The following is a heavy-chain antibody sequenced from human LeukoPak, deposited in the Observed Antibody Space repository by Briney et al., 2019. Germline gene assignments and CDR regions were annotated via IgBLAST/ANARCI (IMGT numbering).Heavy chain of an antibody. CDR3: ARGAYYYNSGDAFDV. V-gene: IGHV3-7*01. CDR2: TKQDRSEK. Sequence: PGGSLKLSCAASGFTFRGYWMSWVRQAPGQGLEWVANTKQDRSEKYYVDSVKGRFTISRDNARNSLYLQMNSLRVEDTAVYYCARGAYYYNSGDAFDVWGQDTMVTVSS. CDR1: GFTFRGYW. D-gene: IGHD3-10*01. J-gene: IGHJ3*01.